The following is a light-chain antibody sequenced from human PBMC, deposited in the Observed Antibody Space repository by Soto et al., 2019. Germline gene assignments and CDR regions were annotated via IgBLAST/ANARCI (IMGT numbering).Light chain of an antibody. CDR3: NRITSTPRG. CDR1: QSISSY. CDR2: AAS. J-gene: IGKJ2*03. Sequence: DIQMTQSPSSLSASVGDRVTITCRASQSISSYLNWYQQKPGKAPKLLIYAASSLQSGVPSRVRGSESGKDFPFTIAILHPEIFAVSSCNRITSTPRGFGKGTK. V-gene: IGKV1-39*01.